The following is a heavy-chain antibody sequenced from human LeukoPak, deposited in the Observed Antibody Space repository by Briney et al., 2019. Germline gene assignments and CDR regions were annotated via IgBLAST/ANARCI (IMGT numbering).Heavy chain of an antibody. CDR1: GYTFTGYY. CDR3: ARERIAVAGTKYYFDY. CDR2: INPNSGGT. D-gene: IGHD6-19*01. V-gene: IGHV1-2*02. J-gene: IGHJ4*02. Sequence: ASVKVSCKASGYTFTGYYMHCVRQAPGQGLEWMGWINPNSGGTNYAQKFQGRVTMTRDTSISTAYMELSRLRSDDTAVYYCARERIAVAGTKYYFDYWGQGTLVTVSS.